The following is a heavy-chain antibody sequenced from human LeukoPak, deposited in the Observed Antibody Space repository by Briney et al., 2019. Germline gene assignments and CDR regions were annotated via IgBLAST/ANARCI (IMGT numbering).Heavy chain of an antibody. CDR1: GFTFSSYA. V-gene: IGHV3-23*01. CDR3: ARGGPYTGTYPPTLDY. CDR2: ISGSGGST. J-gene: IGHJ4*02. D-gene: IGHD1-26*01. Sequence: GGSLRLSCAASGFTFSSYAMSWVRQTPGKGLEWVSAISGSGGSTYYADSVKGRFTISRDNSKNTLYLQMNSLRAEDTAVYYCARGGPYTGTYPPTLDYWGQGTLVTVSS.